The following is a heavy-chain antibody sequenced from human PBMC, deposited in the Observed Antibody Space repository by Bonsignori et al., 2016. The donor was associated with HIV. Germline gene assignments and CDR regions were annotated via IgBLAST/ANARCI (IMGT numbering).Heavy chain of an antibody. CDR3: ASSWGETGRFDY. Sequence: VRQMPGKGLEWMGIIYPGDSDTRYSPSFQGQVTISADKSISTAYLQWSSLKASDTAMYYCASSWGETGRFDYWGQGTLVTVSS. CDR2: IYPGDSDT. V-gene: IGHV5-51*01. D-gene: IGHD7-27*01. J-gene: IGHJ4*02.